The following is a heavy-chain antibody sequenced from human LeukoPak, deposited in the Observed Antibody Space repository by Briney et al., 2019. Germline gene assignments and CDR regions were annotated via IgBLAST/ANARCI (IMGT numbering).Heavy chain of an antibody. CDR1: GGSISSSSYY. CDR2: IFYSGST. CDR3: AAHYYGSESYYNDY. D-gene: IGHD3-10*01. V-gene: IGHV4-39*01. Sequence: SETLSLTSTVSGGSISSSSYYWGWIRQPPGKGLEWIGSIFYSGSTYYNPSLKSRVTISVDTSKNQFSLKLSSVTAADTAVYYCAAHYYGSESYYNDYWGQGTLVTVSS. J-gene: IGHJ4*02.